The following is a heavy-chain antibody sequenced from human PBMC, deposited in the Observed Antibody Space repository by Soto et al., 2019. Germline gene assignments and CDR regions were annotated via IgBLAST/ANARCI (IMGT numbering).Heavy chain of an antibody. D-gene: IGHD6-13*01. J-gene: IGHJ4*02. V-gene: IGHV3-23*01. CDR2: ISGSGGNT. Sequence: GGSLRLSCAASGFTFASYAMSWVRQAPGKGLEWVSGISGSGGNTYNADSVKGRFTIPRDNSKNTLYLDMISLRAEETAVYYGAKGLSIAAAGTFDYWGQGTLVTVSS. CDR3: AKGLSIAAAGTFDY. CDR1: GFTFASYA.